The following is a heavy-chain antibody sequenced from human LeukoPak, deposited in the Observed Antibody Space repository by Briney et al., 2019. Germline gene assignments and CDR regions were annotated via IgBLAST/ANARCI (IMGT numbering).Heavy chain of an antibody. D-gene: IGHD4-23*01. V-gene: IGHV3-30*02. J-gene: IGHJ4*02. CDR2: IRYNGNTI. CDR3: ARDLGNFDRGGSYFDY. Sequence: PGGSLRLSCAASGFSFRDYGMHWVRQAPGKGLEWVAFIRYNGNTIYYEDSVKGRFTISRDNSKNTLFLQMDGLRSEDTAVYYCARDLGNFDRGGSYFDYWGQGTLVTVSS. CDR1: GFSFRDYG.